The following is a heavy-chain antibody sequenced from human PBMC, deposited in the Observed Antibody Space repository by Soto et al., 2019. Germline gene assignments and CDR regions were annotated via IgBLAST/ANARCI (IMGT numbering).Heavy chain of an antibody. D-gene: IGHD4-17*01. V-gene: IGHV4-39*01. Sequence: QLQLQESGPGLVKPSETLSLTCTVSGGSVSSSNYYWGWIRQPPGKGLEWIGTIYYSGNTYYNPSLKSRVTISVDTSKNQFSLKLRSVAATDTAVYYCATHEYGDLTFFNWGQGTLVTVSS. CDR1: GGSVSSSNYY. CDR2: IYYSGNT. CDR3: ATHEYGDLTFFN. J-gene: IGHJ4*02.